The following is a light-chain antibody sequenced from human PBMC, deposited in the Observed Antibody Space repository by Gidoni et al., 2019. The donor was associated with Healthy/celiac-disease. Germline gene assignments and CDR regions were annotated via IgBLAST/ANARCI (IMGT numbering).Light chain of an antibody. CDR2: KAS. CDR3: QQYNSYPWT. V-gene: IGKV1-5*03. Sequence: SQSISSWLAWYQQKPGKAPKLLIYKASSLESGVPSRFSGSGSGTEFTLTISSLQPDDFATYYCQQYNSYPWTFGQGTKVEIK. CDR1: QSISSW. J-gene: IGKJ1*01.